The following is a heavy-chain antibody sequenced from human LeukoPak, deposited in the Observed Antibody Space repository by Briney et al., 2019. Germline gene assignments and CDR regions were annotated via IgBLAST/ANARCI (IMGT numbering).Heavy chain of an antibody. V-gene: IGHV1-2*02. CDR2: INPNSGGT. Sequence: ASVKVSCKASGCTFTGYYMHWVRQAPGQGLEWMGWINPNSGGTNYAQKFQGRVTMTTDTSASTAYMELRSLRSDDTAVYYCARDSHDYVWGSYRFDYWGQGTLVTVSS. CDR1: GCTFTGYY. J-gene: IGHJ4*02. CDR3: ARDSHDYVWGSYRFDY. D-gene: IGHD3-16*02.